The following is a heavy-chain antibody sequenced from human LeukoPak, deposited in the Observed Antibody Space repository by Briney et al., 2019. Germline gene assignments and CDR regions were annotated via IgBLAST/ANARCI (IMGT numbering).Heavy chain of an antibody. CDR2: INHSGST. J-gene: IGHJ5*02. CDR3: ARGSSSWYQVIGWFDP. V-gene: IGHV4-34*01. CDR1: GGSFSGYY. D-gene: IGHD6-13*01. Sequence: ASETLSLTCYVYGGSFSGYYWSWIRQPPGKGLEWIGEINHSGSTNYNPSLKSRVTISVDTSKNQFSLKLSSVTAADTAVYYCARGSSSWYQVIGWFDPWGQGTLVTVSS.